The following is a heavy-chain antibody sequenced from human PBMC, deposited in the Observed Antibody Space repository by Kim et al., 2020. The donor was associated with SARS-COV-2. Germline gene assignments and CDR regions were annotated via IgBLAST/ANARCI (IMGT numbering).Heavy chain of an antibody. CDR3: AGFFYDSGGYYRLDY. D-gene: IGHD3-22*01. V-gene: IGHV3-30*07. Sequence: SVKGRVTTSRDNSKNTRYLQMTSLRAEDTALYYCAGFFYDSGGYYRLDYWGQGTLVTVSS. J-gene: IGHJ4*02.